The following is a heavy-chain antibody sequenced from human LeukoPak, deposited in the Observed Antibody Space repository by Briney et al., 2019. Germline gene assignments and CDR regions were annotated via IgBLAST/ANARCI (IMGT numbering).Heavy chain of an antibody. D-gene: IGHD3-10*01. V-gene: IGHV4-59*01. CDR1: GGSISSYY. J-gene: IGHJ5*02. Sequence: PSETLSLICTVSGGSISSYYWSWIRQPPGKGLEWIGYIYYSGSTNYNPSLKSRVTISVDTSKNQFSLKLSSVTAADTAVYYCARDRHGSGSAHSFDPWGQGTLVTVSS. CDR3: ARDRHGSGSAHSFDP. CDR2: IYYSGST.